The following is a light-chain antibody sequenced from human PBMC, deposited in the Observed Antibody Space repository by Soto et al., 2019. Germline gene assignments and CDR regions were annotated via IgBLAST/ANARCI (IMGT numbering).Light chain of an antibody. V-gene: IGLV2-14*02. Sequence: QSVLTQPASVSGSPGQSITISCTGTSSDVGSYNLVSWYQQYPGKAPKLMIYEGSKRPSGVSNRFSGSKSGNTASLTISGLQAEDEADYYCSSYTSSSTPYVFGTGTKVTVL. CDR1: SSDVGSYNL. CDR2: EGS. J-gene: IGLJ1*01. CDR3: SSYTSSSTPYV.